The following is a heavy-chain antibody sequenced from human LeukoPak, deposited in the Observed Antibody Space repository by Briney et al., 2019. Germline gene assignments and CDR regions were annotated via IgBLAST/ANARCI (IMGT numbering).Heavy chain of an antibody. CDR1: GGSISSYY. V-gene: IGHV4-59*01. Sequence: SETLSLTCTVSGGSISSYYWSWIRQPPGKGLEWIGYIYYSGSTNYNPSLKSRVTISVDTSKNQFSLKLSSVTAADTAVYYCARDGIAAAGTFDYRGQGTLVTVSS. CDR2: IYYSGST. D-gene: IGHD6-13*01. J-gene: IGHJ4*02. CDR3: ARDGIAAAGTFDY.